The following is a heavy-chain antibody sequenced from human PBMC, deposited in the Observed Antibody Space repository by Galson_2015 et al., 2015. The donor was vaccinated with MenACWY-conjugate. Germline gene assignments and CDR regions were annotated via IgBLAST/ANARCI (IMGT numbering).Heavy chain of an antibody. J-gene: IGHJ2*01. CDR2: INTDESLT. V-gene: IGHV3-74*03. Sequence: SLRLSCAASGFTFSSYWMYWVRQAPGKGLVWVSRINTDESLTTYADSVKGRFTISRDNAKNTLYLQMNSLRAEDTAVYYCARELRNYWYFDLWGCGTLVSVSS. CDR1: GFTFSSYW. CDR3: ARELRNYWYFDL.